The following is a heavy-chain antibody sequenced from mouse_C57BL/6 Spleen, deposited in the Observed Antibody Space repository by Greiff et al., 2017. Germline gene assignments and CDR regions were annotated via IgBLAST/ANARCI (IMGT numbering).Heavy chain of an antibody. J-gene: IGHJ4*01. CDR3: ARPIYYDYGGGDVDG. D-gene: IGHD2-4*01. CDR1: GFTFSDYG. Sequence: DVHLVESGGGLVKPGGSLKLSCAASGFTFSDYGMHWVRQAPEKGLEWVAYISTGSGTIYYADTVKGRFTISGDNAKSTLFLQMTSLRSEDTAVYYCARPIYYDYGGGDVDGWGKGTSVTVSS. CDR2: ISTGSGTI. V-gene: IGHV5-17*01.